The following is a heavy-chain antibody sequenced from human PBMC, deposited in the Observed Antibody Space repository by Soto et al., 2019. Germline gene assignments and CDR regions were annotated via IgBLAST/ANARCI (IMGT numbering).Heavy chain of an antibody. V-gene: IGHV4-39*02. CDR2: IFYTGTT. Sequence: PSETLSLTCSVSGGSISYNSYYWGWIRQPPGKGLEWVGGIFYTGTTYYSPSLKDRVNISVDTSKNSLSLNLTSVTAADTAVYFCARLVVVAPVANAWGQGTLVTVSS. CDR3: ARLVVVAPVANA. D-gene: IGHD2-2*01. J-gene: IGHJ5*02. CDR1: GGSISYNSYY.